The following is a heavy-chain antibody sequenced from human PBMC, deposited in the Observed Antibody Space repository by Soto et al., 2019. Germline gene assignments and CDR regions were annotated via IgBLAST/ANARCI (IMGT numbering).Heavy chain of an antibody. D-gene: IGHD5-12*01. CDR1: GGTFSIYT. Sequence: SVKVSCKASGGTFSIYTISWVRQAPGQGLEWMGRIIPILGIANYAQKFQGRVTITADKSTSTAYMELSSLRSEDTAVYYCATLRDYYYYMDVWGKGTTVTVSS. J-gene: IGHJ6*03. CDR2: IIPILGIA. V-gene: IGHV1-69*02. CDR3: ATLRDYYYYMDV.